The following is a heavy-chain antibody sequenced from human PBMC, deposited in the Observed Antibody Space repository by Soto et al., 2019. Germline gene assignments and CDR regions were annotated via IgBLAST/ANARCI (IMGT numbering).Heavy chain of an antibody. Sequence: SVKVSCKASGGTFSSYAISWVRQAPGQGLEWMGGIIPIFGTANYAQKFQGRVTITADESTSTAYMELSSLRSEDTAVYYCARRSYQYSSGPNFDYWGQGTLVTVSS. CDR1: GGTFSSYA. J-gene: IGHJ4*02. V-gene: IGHV1-69*13. CDR3: ARRSYQYSSGPNFDY. CDR2: IIPIFGTA. D-gene: IGHD3-22*01.